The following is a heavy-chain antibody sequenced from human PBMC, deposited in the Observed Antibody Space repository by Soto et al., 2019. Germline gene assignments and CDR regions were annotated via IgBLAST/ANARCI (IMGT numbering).Heavy chain of an antibody. V-gene: IGHV4-39*02. J-gene: IGHJ5*02. Sequence: QLQLQESGPGLVKPSETLSLTCSVSGGSIRSDSYYWGWIRQPPGKGLEWIGSIYISGSTYYNAFLQSRVTISVATSENRFSLRLSSVTAADTAVYYCASRPYHSSRQRHSRFDPWGEGTLVTVSS. D-gene: IGHD3-16*01. CDR3: ASRPYHSSRQRHSRFDP. CDR1: GGSIRSDSYY. CDR2: IYISGST.